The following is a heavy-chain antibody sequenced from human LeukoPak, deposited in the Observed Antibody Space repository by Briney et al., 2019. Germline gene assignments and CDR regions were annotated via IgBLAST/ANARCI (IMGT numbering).Heavy chain of an antibody. CDR3: ARSYVSWSGYYGY. Sequence: QSGGSLRLSCAASGFTFGSYWMHWVRQAPGKGLVWVSRISSDGSSTNYADSVKGRFTISRDNAKNTLYLQMNSLRAEDTAVYYCARSYVSWSGYYGYWGQGTLVAVSS. V-gene: IGHV3-74*01. J-gene: IGHJ4*02. CDR2: ISSDGSST. CDR1: GFTFGSYW. D-gene: IGHD3/OR15-3a*01.